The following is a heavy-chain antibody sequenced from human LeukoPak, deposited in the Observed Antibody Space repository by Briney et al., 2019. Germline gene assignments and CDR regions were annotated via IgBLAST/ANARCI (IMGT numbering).Heavy chain of an antibody. J-gene: IGHJ3*02. Sequence: PGGSLRLSCAASGFTFSSYGMHWVRQAPGKGLEWVAFIRYDGSNKYYADSVKGRFTISRDNSKNTLYLQMNSLRAEDTAVYYCARRIVVVITATPGNDAFDIWGQGTMVTVSS. V-gene: IGHV3-30*02. D-gene: IGHD2-15*01. CDR1: GFTFSSYG. CDR3: ARRIVVVITATPGNDAFDI. CDR2: IRYDGSNK.